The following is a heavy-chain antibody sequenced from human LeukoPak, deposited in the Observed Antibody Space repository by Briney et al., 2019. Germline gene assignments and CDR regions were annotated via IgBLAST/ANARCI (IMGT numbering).Heavy chain of an antibody. CDR1: GFTFDDYA. V-gene: IGHV3-9*01. CDR2: ISWNSGSI. Sequence: GGSLRLSCAASGFTFDDYAMHWVRQAPGKGLEWVSGISWNSGSIGYADSVKGRFTISRDNAKNSLYLQMNSLRAEDTALYYCAKDMSSGGIAVAGLGAFDIWGQGTMVTVSP. D-gene: IGHD6-19*01. CDR3: AKDMSSGGIAVAGLGAFDI. J-gene: IGHJ3*02.